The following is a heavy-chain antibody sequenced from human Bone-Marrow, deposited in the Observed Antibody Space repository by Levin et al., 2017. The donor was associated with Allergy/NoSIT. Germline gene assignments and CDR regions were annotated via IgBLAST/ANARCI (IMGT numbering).Heavy chain of an antibody. CDR1: GYSFTSYW. V-gene: IGHV5-51*01. CDR3: ARPRRSPHWYFDL. Sequence: GESLKISCQGSGYSFTSYWIGWVRQMPGKGLEWMGIIYPGDSDTRYSPSFQGQVTISADKSISTAYLQWSSLKASDTAMYYCARPRRSPHWYFDLWGRGTLVTVSS. J-gene: IGHJ2*01. D-gene: IGHD2-15*01. CDR2: IYPGDSDT.